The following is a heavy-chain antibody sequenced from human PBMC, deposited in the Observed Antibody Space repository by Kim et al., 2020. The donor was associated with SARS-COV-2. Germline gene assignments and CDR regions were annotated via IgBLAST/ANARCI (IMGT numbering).Heavy chain of an antibody. Sequence: PSLKSRVTISVDTSKNQFSLKLSSVTAADTAVYYCARVIIMRGYPTLFDYWGQGTLVTVSS. CDR3: ARVIIMRGYPTLFDY. D-gene: IGHD3-22*01. J-gene: IGHJ4*02. V-gene: IGHV4-59*01.